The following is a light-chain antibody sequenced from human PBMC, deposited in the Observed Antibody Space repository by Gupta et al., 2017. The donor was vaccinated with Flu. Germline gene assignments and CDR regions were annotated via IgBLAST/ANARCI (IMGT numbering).Light chain of an antibody. CDR1: QSLLHSNGYTY. J-gene: IGKJ1*01. CDR2: LGS. V-gene: IGKV2-28*01. CDR3: MQAIQTFA. Sequence: DIVMTQSPLSLPVTPGEPASISCRSSQSLLHSNGYTYLDWYLQKPGQSPQLLIYLGSNRGSGVPDRFSGSGSGTDFTLKISRVEAEDVGVYYCMQAIQTFAFGQGTKVEIK.